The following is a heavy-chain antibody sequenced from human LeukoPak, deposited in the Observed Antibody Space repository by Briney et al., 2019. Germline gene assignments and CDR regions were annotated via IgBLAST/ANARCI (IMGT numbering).Heavy chain of an antibody. CDR1: GFTFSSYG. J-gene: IGHJ4*02. Sequence: QTGGSLRLSCAASGFTFSSYGTHWVRPAPGKGLEWVAVIWYDGSNKYYADSVKGRFTISRDNSKNTLYLQMNSLRAEDTAVYYCAKDEAAAGTWFDYWGQGTLVTVSS. V-gene: IGHV3-33*06. D-gene: IGHD6-13*01. CDR2: IWYDGSNK. CDR3: AKDEAAAGTWFDY.